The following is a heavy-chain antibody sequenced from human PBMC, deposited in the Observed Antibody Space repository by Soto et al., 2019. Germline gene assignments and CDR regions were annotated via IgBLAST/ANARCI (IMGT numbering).Heavy chain of an antibody. Sequence: QVQLQQWGAGLLKPSETLSLTCAVYGGSFSGYYWSWIRQPPGKGLGWIGEINHSGSTNYNPSLKSRVTISVDTSKNQFSLKLSSVTAADTAVYYCARLLLGPGSYGYLGGFDYWGQGTLVTVSS. CDR2: INHSGST. CDR3: ARLLLGPGSYGYLGGFDY. V-gene: IGHV4-34*01. J-gene: IGHJ4*02. CDR1: GGSFSGYY. D-gene: IGHD5-18*01.